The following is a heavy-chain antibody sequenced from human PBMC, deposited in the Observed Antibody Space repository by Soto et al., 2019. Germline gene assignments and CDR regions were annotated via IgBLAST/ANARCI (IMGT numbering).Heavy chain of an antibody. CDR3: AKDGGYSYGYSPRYYYGMDV. CDR2: ISGSGGST. V-gene: IGHV3-23*01. CDR1: GFTFSSYA. Sequence: EVQLLESGGGLVQPGGSLRLSCAASGFTFSSYAMSWVRQAPGKGLEWVSAISGSGGSTYYADSVKGRFTISRDTSKNTLYLQMNSLRAEDTAVYYCAKDGGYSYGYSPRYYYGMDVWGQGTTVTVSS. J-gene: IGHJ6*02. D-gene: IGHD5-18*01.